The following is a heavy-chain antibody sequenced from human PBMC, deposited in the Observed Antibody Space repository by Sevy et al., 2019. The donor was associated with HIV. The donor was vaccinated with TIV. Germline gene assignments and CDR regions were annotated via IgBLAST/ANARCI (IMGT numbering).Heavy chain of an antibody. CDR3: VTDLMYASGSTLYYGMDV. J-gene: IGHJ6*02. V-gene: IGHV3-64D*06. CDR1: GFTFSHYA. Sequence: GGSLRLSCSASGFTFSHYAMHWVRQAPGKGLEYVSVISSNGGSTYYADPVKGRLTISRDNSTNTLFLQMSSLGPEDTAVYYCVTDLMYASGSTLYYGMDVWGQGTTVTVSS. D-gene: IGHD6-25*01. CDR2: ISSNGGST.